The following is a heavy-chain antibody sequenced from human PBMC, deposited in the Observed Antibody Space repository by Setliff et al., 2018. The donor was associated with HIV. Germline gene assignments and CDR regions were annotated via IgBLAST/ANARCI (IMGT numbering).Heavy chain of an antibody. CDR1: GGSITNHY. D-gene: IGHD3-16*01. V-gene: IGHV4-4*07. J-gene: IGHJ4*02. Sequence: LSLTCTVSGGSITNHYWSWIRQPAGKGLEWIGRIYGSGITSYNPSLQRPVTMSVDTSKNQFSLRLNFVTAADTAVYYCARGGGTGSFDYWGQGTLVTVSS. CDR3: ARGGGTGSFDY. CDR2: IYGSGIT.